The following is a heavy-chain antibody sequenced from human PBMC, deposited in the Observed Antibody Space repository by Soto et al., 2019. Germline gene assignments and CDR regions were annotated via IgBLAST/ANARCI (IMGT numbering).Heavy chain of an antibody. V-gene: IGHV4-34*01. J-gene: IGHJ5*02. CDR1: GGSFSGYY. CDR3: ARGRRGYSYGYHWFDP. D-gene: IGHD5-18*01. Sequence: QVQLQQWGAGLLKPSETLSLTCAVYGGSFSGYYWSWIRQPPGKGLEWIGEINHSGSTNYNPSLRSRVTISVDTSKSQFSLKLSSVTAADTAVYYCARGRRGYSYGYHWFDPWGQGTLVTVSS. CDR2: INHSGST.